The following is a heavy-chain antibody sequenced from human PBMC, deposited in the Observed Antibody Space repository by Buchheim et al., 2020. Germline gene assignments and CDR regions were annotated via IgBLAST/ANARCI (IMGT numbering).Heavy chain of an antibody. CDR3: ARVDSKRGYYGMDV. Sequence: QVHVVQSGAEVKKPGASVQVSCKTSGYTFSDYGITWVRQAPGQGLEWMGWISTSKGNRNYAQKFQGRVTMTRDTSTSAVYMEMSSLTSEDTAVYYCARVDSKRGYYGMDVWGQGTT. D-gene: IGHD3-16*01. CDR1: GYTFSDYG. CDR2: ISTSKGNR. J-gene: IGHJ6*02. V-gene: IGHV1-18*01.